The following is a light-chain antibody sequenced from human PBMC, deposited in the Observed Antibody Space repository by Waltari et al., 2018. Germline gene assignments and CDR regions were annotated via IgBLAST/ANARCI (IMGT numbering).Light chain of an antibody. CDR2: DTS. J-gene: IGLJ2*01. V-gene: IGLV7-46*01. Sequence: QAVVTQEPSLTVSPGGTVTLTCGSSTGAVTSSHYPYWFQQKPGQAPRTLIYDTSNKHSWTPARFSGSVLGGKAARTLSGAQPEDEAEYYCLLFYSGAEVFGGGTQLTVL. CDR1: TGAVTSSHY. CDR3: LLFYSGAEV.